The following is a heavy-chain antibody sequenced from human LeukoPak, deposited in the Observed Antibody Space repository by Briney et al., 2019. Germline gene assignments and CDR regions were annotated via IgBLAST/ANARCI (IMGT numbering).Heavy chain of an antibody. CDR2: IYYSGST. J-gene: IGHJ4*02. D-gene: IGHD5-24*01. V-gene: IGHV4-59*01. CDR3: AVGDGYNYYTY. CDR1: GGSISSYY. Sequence: SETLSLTRTVSGGSISSYYWSWIRQPPGKGLEWIGYIYYSGSTNYNPSLKSRVTISVDTSKNQFSLKLSSVTAADTAVYYCAVGDGYNYYTYWGQGTLVTVSS.